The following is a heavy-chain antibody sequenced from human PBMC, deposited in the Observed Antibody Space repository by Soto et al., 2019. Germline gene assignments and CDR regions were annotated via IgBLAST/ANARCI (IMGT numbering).Heavy chain of an antibody. CDR1: GDSVSGNSAA. D-gene: IGHD5-12*01. V-gene: IGHV6-1*01. CDR2: TYYRSRWYN. CDR3: ARVRRGYSGYDFDS. Sequence: SQTLSLTCAISGDSVSGNSAAWNWIRQSPSRGLEWLGRTYYRSRWYNDYAVSVKSRITVTPDTSKNQFSLQLNSVTPEDTAVYYCARVRRGYSGYDFDSWGRGTLVTVSS. J-gene: IGHJ4*02.